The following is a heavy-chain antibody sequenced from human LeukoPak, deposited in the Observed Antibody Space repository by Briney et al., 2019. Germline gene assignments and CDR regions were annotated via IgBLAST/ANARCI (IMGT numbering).Heavy chain of an antibody. CDR3: ARRALFYRTGYGDYFWYFDY. CDR1: GRSLSSYY. CDR2: IYYSGST. D-gene: IGHD4-17*01. V-gene: IGHV4-59*08. J-gene: IGHJ4*02. Sequence: KSSETLSLTCTVSGRSLSSYYWSWIRQPPGEGLEWIGYIYYSGSTNYNPSLKSRVTISVDTSKNQFSLKLSSVTAADTAVYYCARRALFYRTGYGDYFWYFDYWGQGTLVTVSS.